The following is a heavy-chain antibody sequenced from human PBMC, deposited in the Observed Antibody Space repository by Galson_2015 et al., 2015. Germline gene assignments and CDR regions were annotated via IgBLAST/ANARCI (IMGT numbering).Heavy chain of an antibody. D-gene: IGHD3-22*01. J-gene: IGHJ6*02. Sequence: SVKVSCKASGYTFTSYGISWVRQAPGQGLEWMGWISAYNGNTNYAQKLQGRVTMTTDTSTSTAYMELRSLRSDDTAVYYCARVPHYYDSSGPHYGMDVWGQGTMVTVSS. CDR1: GYTFTSYG. CDR3: ARVPHYYDSSGPHYGMDV. CDR2: ISAYNGNT. V-gene: IGHV1-18*01.